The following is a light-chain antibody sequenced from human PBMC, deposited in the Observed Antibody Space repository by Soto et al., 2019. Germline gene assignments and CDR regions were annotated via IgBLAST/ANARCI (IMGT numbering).Light chain of an antibody. CDR3: SSFTSTNTWV. V-gene: IGLV2-14*01. CDR2: EAF. Sequence: QSALTQVASVSGSPGQSITISCTATSSDVGGHDYVSWYLQHPGKAPKLLIYEAFNRPSGVSERFSGSKSGSTASLTISGLQAEDEGDYYCSSFTSTNTWVFGGGTKLTVL. J-gene: IGLJ3*02. CDR1: SSDVGGHDY.